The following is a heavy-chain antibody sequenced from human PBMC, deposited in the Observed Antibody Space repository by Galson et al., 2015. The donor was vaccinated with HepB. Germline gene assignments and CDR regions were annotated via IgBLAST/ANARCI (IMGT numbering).Heavy chain of an antibody. CDR1: GFIFRHHA. CDR3: VKEGAWFGGDWFDP. D-gene: IGHD3-16*01. Sequence: SLRLSCAGSGFIFRHHAMAWIRQAPGKGLGWVSGINGRGSTTYYADAVKGRFSISRDNSKNTVFLQMDNLKVDDTAIYYCVKEGAWFGGDWFDPWGQGTLVTVS. J-gene: IGHJ5*02. CDR2: INGRGSTT. V-gene: IGHV3-23*01.